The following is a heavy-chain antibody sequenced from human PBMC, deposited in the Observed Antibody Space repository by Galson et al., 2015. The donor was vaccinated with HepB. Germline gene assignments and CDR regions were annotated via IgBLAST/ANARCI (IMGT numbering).Heavy chain of an antibody. D-gene: IGHD2-15*01. CDR3: ARQRVVVAANYYYYYGMDV. V-gene: IGHV4-59*08. CDR1: GGSISSYY. CDR2: IYYSGST. J-gene: IGHJ6*02. Sequence: ETLSLTCTVSGGSISSYYWSWIRQPPGKGLEWIGYIYYSGSTNYNPSLKSRVTISVGTSKNQFSLKLSSVTAADTAVYYCARQRVVVAANYYYYYGMDVWGQGTTVTVSS.